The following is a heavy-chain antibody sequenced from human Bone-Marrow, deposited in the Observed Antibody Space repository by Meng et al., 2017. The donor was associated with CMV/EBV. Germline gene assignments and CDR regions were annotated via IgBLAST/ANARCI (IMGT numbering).Heavy chain of an antibody. V-gene: IGHV4-59*12. CDR1: GGSISSYF. CDR2: SYYSGST. Sequence: SETLSLTCTVSGGSISSYFWNWIRQPPGKGLEWIGSSYYSGSTYYNPSLKSRVTISVDTSKNQFYLKPSSVTAADTAVYYCARGSSWFHVFDYWGQGTLVTVSS. D-gene: IGHD6-13*01. CDR3: ARGSSWFHVFDY. J-gene: IGHJ4*02.